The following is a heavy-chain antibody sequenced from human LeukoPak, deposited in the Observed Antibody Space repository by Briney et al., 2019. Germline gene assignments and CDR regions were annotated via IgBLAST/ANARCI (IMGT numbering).Heavy chain of an antibody. V-gene: IGHV4-34*01. D-gene: IGHD6-6*01. CDR2: VNHSGST. J-gene: IGHJ4*02. Sequence: SETLSLTCAVYGGSLGGYYWSWIRQPPGKGLKWIGDVNHSGSTNYSPSLKSRVTISLDTSKNQFSLDLSSVTAADTAVYYCARNSAYSTSSGINCWGQGTPVTVSS. CDR3: ARNSAYSTSSGINC. CDR1: GGSLGGYY.